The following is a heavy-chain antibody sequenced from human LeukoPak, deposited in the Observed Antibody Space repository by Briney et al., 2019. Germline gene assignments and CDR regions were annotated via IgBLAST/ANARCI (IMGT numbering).Heavy chain of an antibody. V-gene: IGHV4-59*11. Sequence: SETLSLTCTVSGASISSHYWSWIRQPPGKGLEWIGYMYHSGTTSNNPSLKSRVTISVDTSKNQFSLKVRSVTAADTAVYYCARGLGWGATIFDYWGQGALVTVSS. CDR1: GASISSHY. CDR3: ARGLGWGATIFDY. D-gene: IGHD1-26*01. J-gene: IGHJ4*02. CDR2: MYHSGTT.